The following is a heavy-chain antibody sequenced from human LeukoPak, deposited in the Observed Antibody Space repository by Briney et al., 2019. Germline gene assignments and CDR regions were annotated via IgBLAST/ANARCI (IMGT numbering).Heavy chain of an antibody. J-gene: IGHJ4*02. CDR3: AKARDDSGNFYPIFDY. D-gene: IGHD3-22*01. CDR1: GFSVSNNF. Sequence: GGSLRLSCAGSGFSVSNNFMTWVRQAPGKGLEWVSIIYSGGNTYYTDFVKGRFTISRDNSKNTLYLQMNSLRVEDTAVYYCAKARDDSGNFYPIFDYWGQGTLVTVSS. V-gene: IGHV3-66*01. CDR2: IYSGGNT.